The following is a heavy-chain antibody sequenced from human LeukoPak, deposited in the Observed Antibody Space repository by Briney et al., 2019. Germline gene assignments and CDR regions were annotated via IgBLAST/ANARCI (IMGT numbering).Heavy chain of an antibody. V-gene: IGHV3-48*01. D-gene: IGHD1-1*01. CDR2: ISSSSSTI. CDR1: GFTFSSYS. Sequence: GGSLRLSCAASGFTFSSYSMNWVRQAPGKGLEWVSYISSSSSTIYYADSVKGRFTISRDNAKNSLYLQMNSLRAEDTALYYCVKGGPGYYYYYYMDVWGNGTTVIVSS. J-gene: IGHJ6*03. CDR3: VKGGPGYYYYYYMDV.